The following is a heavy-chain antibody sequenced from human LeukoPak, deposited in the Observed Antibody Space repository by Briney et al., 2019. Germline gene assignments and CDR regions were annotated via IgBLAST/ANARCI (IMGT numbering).Heavy chain of an antibody. J-gene: IGHJ4*02. CDR3: ARGFGELFY. CDR2: ISSSSSTI. D-gene: IGHD3-10*01. Sequence: GGSLRLSCAASGFTFSTNSINGVRQAPGKGVEWVSYISSSSSTIYYAASVNGRFTISRDNANNSLYLQMNSLRDEDTAVYYCARGFGELFYWGQGTLVTVSS. CDR1: GFTFSTNS. V-gene: IGHV3-48*02.